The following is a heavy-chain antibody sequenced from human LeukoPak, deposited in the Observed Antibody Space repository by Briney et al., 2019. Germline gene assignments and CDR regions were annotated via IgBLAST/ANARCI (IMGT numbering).Heavy chain of an antibody. V-gene: IGHV3-53*01. Sequence: PGGSLRLSCAASGLTFSDYSMTWVRQAPGKGLEWVSVIYSGGSTYYADSVKGRFTISRDNSKNTLYLQMNSLRAEDTAVYYCARDLASYYYDSSGLLWWGQGTLVTVSS. CDR2: IYSGGST. D-gene: IGHD3-22*01. CDR3: ARDLASYYYDSSGLLW. J-gene: IGHJ1*01. CDR1: GLTFSDYS.